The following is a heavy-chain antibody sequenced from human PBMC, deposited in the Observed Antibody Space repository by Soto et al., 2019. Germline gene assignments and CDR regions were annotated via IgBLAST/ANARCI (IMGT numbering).Heavy chain of an antibody. D-gene: IGHD3-16*01. CDR1: GDSVSDNSAA. CDR3: AREFSYYVRSDSYLDY. Sequence: SQTLSLTCAISGDSVSDNSAAWNWIRQSPSRGLEWLGRTYYRSKWYNDYAVSVKSRITVTPDTSKNQFSLHLNSVTPEATAVYYCAREFSYYVRSDSYLDYWGKGDLVT. J-gene: IGHJ4*02. CDR2: TYYRSKWYN. V-gene: IGHV6-1*01.